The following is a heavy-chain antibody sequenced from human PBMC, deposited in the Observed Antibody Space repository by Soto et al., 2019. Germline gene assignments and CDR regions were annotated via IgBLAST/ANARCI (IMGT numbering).Heavy chain of an antibody. CDR2: IIPIFGTA. CDR3: ARDRTVTTLGEYYGMDV. CDR1: GGTFSSYA. Sequence: SVKVSCKASGGTFSSYAISWVRQAPGQGLEWMGGIIPIFGTANYAQKFQGRVTITADESTSTAYMELSSLRSEDTAVYYCARDRTVTTLGEYYGMDVWGQGTTVTISS. D-gene: IGHD4-17*01. V-gene: IGHV1-69*13. J-gene: IGHJ6*02.